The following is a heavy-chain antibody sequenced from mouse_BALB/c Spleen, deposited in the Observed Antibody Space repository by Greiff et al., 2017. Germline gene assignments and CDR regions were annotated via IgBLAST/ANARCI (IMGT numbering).Heavy chain of an antibody. CDR3: ASYDYDGFAY. V-gene: IGHV1-87*01. CDR2: IYPGDGDT. J-gene: IGHJ3*01. Sequence: QVQLQQSGAELARPGASVKLSCKASGYTFTSYWMQWVKQRPGQGLEWIGAIYPGDGDTRYTQKFKGKATLTADKSSSTAYMQLSSLASEDSAVYYCASYDYDGFAYWGQGTLVTVSA. CDR1: GYTFTSYW. D-gene: IGHD2-4*01.